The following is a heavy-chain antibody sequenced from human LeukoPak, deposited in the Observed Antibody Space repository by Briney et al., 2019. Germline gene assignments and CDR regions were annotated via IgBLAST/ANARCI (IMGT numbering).Heavy chain of an antibody. CDR2: IIPIFGTA. J-gene: IGHJ4*02. Sequence: ASVKVSCKASGGTFSSYAISWVRQAPGQGLEWMGGIIPIFGTANYAQKFQGRVTITTDESTSTAYMELSSLRSDDTAVFFCARAGGSSWDYFDYWGQGTLVTVSS. D-gene: IGHD6-13*01. V-gene: IGHV1-69*05. CDR3: ARAGGSSWDYFDY. CDR1: GGTFSSYA.